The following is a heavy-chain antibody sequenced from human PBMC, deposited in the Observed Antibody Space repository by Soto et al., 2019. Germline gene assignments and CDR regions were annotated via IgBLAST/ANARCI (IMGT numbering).Heavy chain of an antibody. V-gene: IGHV1-24*01. D-gene: IGHD6-13*01. Sequence: ASVKVSCKVSGYTLTELSMHWVRQAPGKGLEWMGGFDPEDGETIYAQKFQGRVTMTEDTSTDTAYMELSSLRSEDTAVYYCATATGGRDGIAAAGTKDYYYYYYMDVWGKGTTVTVSS. CDR1: GYTLTELS. CDR3: ATATGGRDGIAAAGTKDYYYYYYMDV. CDR2: FDPEDGET. J-gene: IGHJ6*03.